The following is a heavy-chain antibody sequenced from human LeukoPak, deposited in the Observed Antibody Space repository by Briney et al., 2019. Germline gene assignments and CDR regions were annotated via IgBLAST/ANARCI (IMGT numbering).Heavy chain of an antibody. V-gene: IGHV4-30-4*08. Sequence: SETLSLTCTVSGGSISSGDYYWSWIRQPPGKGLEWIGYIYYSGSTYYNPSLKSRVTISVDTSKNQISLKLSSVTAADTAVYYCARTLIVGATVDYWGQGTLVTVSS. J-gene: IGHJ4*02. CDR1: GGSISSGDYY. D-gene: IGHD1-26*01. CDR2: IYYSGST. CDR3: ARTLIVGATVDY.